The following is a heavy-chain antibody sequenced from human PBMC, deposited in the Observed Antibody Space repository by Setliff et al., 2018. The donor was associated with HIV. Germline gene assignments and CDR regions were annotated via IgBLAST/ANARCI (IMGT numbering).Heavy chain of an antibody. J-gene: IGHJ6*02. CDR1: GSSISSHY. V-gene: IGHV4-59*11. CDR3: ARDVDHMMDV. Sequence: KTSETLSLTCTVSGSSISSHYWSWIRLPPGKGLEWIGTIYYNGNTNYNPSLKSRLIISIDTSKSQISLTLTSLTTADTAVYYCARDVDHMMDVWGPGTTVTVSS. CDR2: IYYNGNT.